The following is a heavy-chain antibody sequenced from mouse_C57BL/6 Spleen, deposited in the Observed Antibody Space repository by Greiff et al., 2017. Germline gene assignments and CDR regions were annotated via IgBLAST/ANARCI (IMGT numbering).Heavy chain of an antibody. V-gene: IGHV5-16*01. CDR1: GFTFSDYY. J-gene: IGHJ4*01. CDR3: ARARPLYSMDY. CDR2: INDDGSST. Sequence: EVKLVESEGGLVQPGSSMKLSCTASGFTFSDYYMAWVRQVPEKGLEWVANINDDGSSTYYLDTLKGRFIISRDNAKNILYLQMSSLKSEDTATYYCARARPLYSMDYWGQGTSVTVSS.